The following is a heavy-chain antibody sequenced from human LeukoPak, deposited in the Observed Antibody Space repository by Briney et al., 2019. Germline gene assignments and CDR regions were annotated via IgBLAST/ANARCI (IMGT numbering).Heavy chain of an antibody. V-gene: IGHV1-18*01. CDR2: ISAYNGNT. J-gene: IGHJ6*02. CDR3: ARDQRITMVRGVIAAYYYYGMDV. Sequence: ALVKVSCKASGYTFTSYGLSWVRQAPGQGLDWMGWISAYNGNTNYAQKLQGRVTMTTDTSTSTAYMELRSLRSDDTAVYYCARDQRITMVRGVIAAYYYYGMDVWGQGTTVTVSS. D-gene: IGHD3-10*01. CDR1: GYTFTSYG.